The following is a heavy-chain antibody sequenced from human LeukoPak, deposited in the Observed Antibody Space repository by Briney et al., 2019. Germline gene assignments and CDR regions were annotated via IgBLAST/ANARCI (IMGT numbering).Heavy chain of an antibody. D-gene: IGHD4-11*01. V-gene: IGHV3-23*01. CDR3: ANEYSKGDI. CDR1: GFTFSNYW. Sequence: SGGSLRLSCVASGFTFSNYWMHWVRQAPGKGLEWVSAISGSGTNTYYADSVRGRFTISRDNSKNTLYLQMNSLRAEDAAVYYCANEYSKGDIWGQGTMVTVS. CDR2: ISGSGTNT. J-gene: IGHJ3*02.